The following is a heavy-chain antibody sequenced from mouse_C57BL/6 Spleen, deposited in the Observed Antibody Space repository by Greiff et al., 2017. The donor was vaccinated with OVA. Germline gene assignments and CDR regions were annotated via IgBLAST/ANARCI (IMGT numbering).Heavy chain of an antibody. V-gene: IGHV1-59*01. CDR3: AREGGNGKGDY. CDR1: GYTFTSYW. J-gene: IGHJ2*01. D-gene: IGHD2-1*01. Sequence: QVQLQQPGAELVRPGTSVKLSCKASGYTFTSYWMHWVKQRPGQGLEWIGVIDPSDSYTNYNQKFKGKATLTVDTSSSTAYMQLSSLTSEDSAVYYCAREGGNGKGDYWGQGTTLTVSS. CDR2: IDPSDSYT.